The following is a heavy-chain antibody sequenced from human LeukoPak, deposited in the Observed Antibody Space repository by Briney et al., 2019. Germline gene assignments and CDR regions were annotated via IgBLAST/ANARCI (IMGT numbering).Heavy chain of an antibody. CDR2: INHSGST. CDR3: ARAGGSVNDYNVIDN. Sequence: PSETLSLTCAVYGGSFSGYYWSWIRQPPGKGLEWIGEINHSGSTNYNPSLKSRVTISVDTSKNQFSLKLNSVTAADTAVYFCARAGGSVNDYNVIDNWGQGTLVTVSS. V-gene: IGHV4-34*01. CDR1: GGSFSGYY. J-gene: IGHJ4*02. D-gene: IGHD5-24*01.